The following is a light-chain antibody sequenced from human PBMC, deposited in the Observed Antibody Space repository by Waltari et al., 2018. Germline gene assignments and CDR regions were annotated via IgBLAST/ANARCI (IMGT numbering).Light chain of an antibody. Sequence: EIVLAQSPGTLSLSPGERATLSCRASQSVSRALAWYQQKPGQAPRLLLYGASIRATGIPDRFSGSGSGTDFSLTITRLDPEDFAVYFCQHYVRLPATFGQGTKVEIK. V-gene: IGKV3-20*01. CDR3: QHYVRLPAT. J-gene: IGKJ1*01. CDR2: GAS. CDR1: QSVSRA.